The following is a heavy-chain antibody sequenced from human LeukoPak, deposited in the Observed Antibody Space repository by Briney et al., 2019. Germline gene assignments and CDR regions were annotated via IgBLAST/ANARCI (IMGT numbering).Heavy chain of an antibody. V-gene: IGHV3-23*01. CDR3: AKGLWDYYGSGIMYYTMDV. D-gene: IGHD3-10*01. CDR2: ISVSGSGT. Sequence: GCLRLSCVASGITFSDYIMAWVCQAPGKGLEWVSAISVSGSGTYYENYVKGRFNVSTDNSKKTLSLEMNSLRAEDTAVYYCAKGLWDYYGSGIMYYTMDVWGQGTTVTVSS. J-gene: IGHJ6*02. CDR1: GITFSDYI.